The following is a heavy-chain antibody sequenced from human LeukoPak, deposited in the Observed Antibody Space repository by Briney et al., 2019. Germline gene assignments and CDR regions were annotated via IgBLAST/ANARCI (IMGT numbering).Heavy chain of an antibody. J-gene: IGHJ4*02. CDR2: IFSSGST. D-gene: IGHD3-10*01. CDR3: ARQRANYYGSGSYYPYDY. CDR1: GGSISSSYYY. V-gene: IGHV4-39*01. Sequence: SETLSLTCTVSGGSISSSYYYWGWIRQPPGKGLEWIGSIFSSGSTHHNLFLRSRVTISVDTSKNQFSLKLSSVTAADTAVYYCARQRANYYGSGSYYPYDYWGQGTLVTVSS.